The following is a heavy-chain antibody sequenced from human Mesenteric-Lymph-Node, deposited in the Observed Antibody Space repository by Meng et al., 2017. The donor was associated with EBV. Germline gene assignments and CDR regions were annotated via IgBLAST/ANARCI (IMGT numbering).Heavy chain of an antibody. CDR1: GGSVSSKNW. J-gene: IGHJ4*02. CDR3: ARVYNSASSGYFYFFDY. CDR2: SFHSGST. Sequence: QVQLQLSGPGLVKPSETLYLNCDVPGGSVSSKNWWSWVRQSPGKGLEWIGESFHSGSTNYSPSLQSRVTISMDKSRNQFSLTLNSVTAADTAMYYCARVYNSASSGYFYFFDYWGQGALVTVYS. V-gene: IGHV4-4*02. D-gene: IGHD3-22*01.